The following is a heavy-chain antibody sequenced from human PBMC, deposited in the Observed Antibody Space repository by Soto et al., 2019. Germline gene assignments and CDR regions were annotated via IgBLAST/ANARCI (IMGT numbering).Heavy chain of an antibody. D-gene: IGHD4-17*01. CDR1: GYTFTSYD. CDR3: ARATTVTISFVSGY. Sequence: QVQLLQSGAEVKKPGASVKVSCKASGYTFTSYDINWVRQATGQGLEWMGWMNPNSGNTGYAQKFQGIVTMTRNTTISTAYKELSSLRSEDTAVYYCARATTVTISFVSGYWGQGTLVTVSS. V-gene: IGHV1-8*01. CDR2: MNPNSGNT. J-gene: IGHJ4*02.